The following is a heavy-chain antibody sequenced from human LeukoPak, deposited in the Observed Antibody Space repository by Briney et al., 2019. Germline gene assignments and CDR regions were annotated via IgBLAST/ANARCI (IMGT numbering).Heavy chain of an antibody. D-gene: IGHD2-15*01. Sequence: ASVKVSCKASGYTFTSYYMHWARQAPGQGLEWMGIINPSGGSTSYAQKFQGRVTMTRDTSTSTAYMELSSLRSEDTAVYYCARTPSYCSGGSCARGAIYYYYYMDVWGKGTTVTVSS. V-gene: IGHV1-46*01. CDR3: ARTPSYCSGGSCARGAIYYYYYMDV. CDR1: GYTFTSYY. J-gene: IGHJ6*03. CDR2: INPSGGST.